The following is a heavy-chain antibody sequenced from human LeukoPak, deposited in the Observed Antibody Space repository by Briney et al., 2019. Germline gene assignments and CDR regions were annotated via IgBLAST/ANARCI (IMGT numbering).Heavy chain of an antibody. CDR1: GFTFSDYY. Sequence: GGSLRLSCAASGFTFSDYYMSWIRQAPGKGLEWVSYISSSGSTIYYADSVKGRFTISRDNAKNSVFLQMNSLRAEDTAVYYCAKGTHSSRWHWFDSWGQGTLVTVSS. D-gene: IGHD6-13*01. V-gene: IGHV3-11*01. J-gene: IGHJ5*01. CDR2: ISSSGSTI. CDR3: AKGTHSSRWHWFDS.